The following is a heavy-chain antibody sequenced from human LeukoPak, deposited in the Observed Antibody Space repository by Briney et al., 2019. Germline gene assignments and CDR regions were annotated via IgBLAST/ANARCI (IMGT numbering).Heavy chain of an antibody. CDR3: ARVTGYVMEDYFDY. CDR1: GGSISLSYYY. J-gene: IGHJ4*02. D-gene: IGHD6-13*01. V-gene: IGHV4-39*07. CDR2: VYYSGTT. Sequence: SETLSLTCSVSGGSISLSYYYWGWIRQPPGKALEWIGSVYYSGTTSYNPSLKSRVTISVDMSKNHFSLRLSSVTAADTAVYYCARVTGYVMEDYFDYWGQGTLVTVSS.